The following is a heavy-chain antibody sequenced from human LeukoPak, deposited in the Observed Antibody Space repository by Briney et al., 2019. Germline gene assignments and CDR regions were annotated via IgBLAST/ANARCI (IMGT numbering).Heavy chain of an antibody. CDR3: ARDLPATYYYTLPYTCNWFDP. CDR2: IYTSGST. V-gene: IGHV4-4*07. Sequence: SETLSLTCTVSGGSISSYYWSWIRQPAGKGLEWIGRIYTSGSTNYNPSLKSRVTMSVDTSKNQFSLKLSSVTAADTAVYYCARDLPATYYYTLPYTCNWFDPWGQGTLVTVSS. D-gene: IGHD3-10*01. CDR1: GGSISSYY. J-gene: IGHJ5*02.